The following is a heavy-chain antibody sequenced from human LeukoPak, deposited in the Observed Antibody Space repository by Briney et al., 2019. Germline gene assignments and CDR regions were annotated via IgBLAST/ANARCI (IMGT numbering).Heavy chain of an antibody. CDR3: ARGPLSDRSGYYYPQ. CDR2: INGGNGDA. J-gene: IGHJ1*01. Sequence: ALVKVSCKTSGYTFTSYGMHWVRQAPGQRLEWMGWINGGNGDAKYSQKFQGRVTIIRDTSASTGYMELSSLRSEDTAVYYCARGPLSDRSGYYYPQWGQGTLVTVSS. V-gene: IGHV1-3*01. CDR1: GYTFTSYG. D-gene: IGHD3-22*01.